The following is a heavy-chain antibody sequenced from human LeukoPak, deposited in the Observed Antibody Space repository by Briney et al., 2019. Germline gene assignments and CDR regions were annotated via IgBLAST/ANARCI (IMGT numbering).Heavy chain of an antibody. CDR1: GFTFSSYW. J-gene: IGHJ4*02. V-gene: IGHV3-48*01. CDR3: ARTELWFGELLFFDY. D-gene: IGHD3-10*01. CDR2: ISSSSSTI. Sequence: GGSLRLSCAASGFTFSSYWMSWVRQAPGKGLEWVSYISSSSSTIYYADSVKGRFTISRDNAKNSLYLQMNSLRAEDTAVYYCARTELWFGELLFFDYWGQGTLVTVSS.